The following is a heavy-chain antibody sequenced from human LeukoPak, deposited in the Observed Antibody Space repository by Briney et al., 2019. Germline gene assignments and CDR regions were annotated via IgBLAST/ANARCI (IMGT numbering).Heavy chain of an antibody. Sequence: GESLKISCKGSGYRFTNDWLGWVRQMPGKGLEWMGIIYPGDSNTRYSPSFQGQVTISADKSINTAYVQWSSLKASDTAMYYCARRVVNNRNWYFNLWGRGTLVTVSS. D-gene: IGHD4-23*01. CDR3: ARRVVNNRNWYFNL. V-gene: IGHV5-51*01. CDR1: GYRFTNDW. CDR2: IYPGDSNT. J-gene: IGHJ2*01.